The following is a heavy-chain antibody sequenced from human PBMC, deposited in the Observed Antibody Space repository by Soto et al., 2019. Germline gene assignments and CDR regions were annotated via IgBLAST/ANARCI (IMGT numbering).Heavy chain of an antibody. V-gene: IGHV1-24*01. CDR1: GYTLTELS. CDR3: ATRFGTRSWFDP. Sequence: ASVKVSCKVSGYTLTELSMHWVRQAPGKGLEWMGGFDPEDGETIYAQKFQGRVTMTEDTSTDTAYMELSSLRSEDTAVYYCATRFGTRSWFDPWGQGTLVTVSS. D-gene: IGHD1-1*01. J-gene: IGHJ5*02. CDR2: FDPEDGET.